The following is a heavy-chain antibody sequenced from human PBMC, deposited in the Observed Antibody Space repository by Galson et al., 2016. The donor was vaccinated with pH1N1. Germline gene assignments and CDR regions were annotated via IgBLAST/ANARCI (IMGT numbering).Heavy chain of an antibody. Sequence: SLRLSCAASKFTFSSDAVHWVRQAPGKGLEWVAVISNDGNNKYYADTVKGRFTISRDNSNSTLYLQMNSLRAEDTAVYYCARAVFYDVGLEAYYFDYWGQGTLVTVSS. CDR1: KFTFSSDA. D-gene: IGHD2/OR15-2a*01. J-gene: IGHJ4*02. CDR3: ARAVFYDVGLEAYYFDY. CDR2: ISNDGNNK. V-gene: IGHV3-30*04.